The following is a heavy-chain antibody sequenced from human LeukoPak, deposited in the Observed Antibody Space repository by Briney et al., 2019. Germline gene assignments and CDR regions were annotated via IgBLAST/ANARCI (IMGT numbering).Heavy chain of an antibody. CDR3: AELGITMIGGV. J-gene: IGHJ6*04. CDR2: ISSSGGST. D-gene: IGHD3-10*02. V-gene: IGHV3-64*01. CDR1: GFTFSSYA. Sequence: PGGSLRLSCAASGFTFSSYAMHWVRQAPGKGLEYVSAISSSGGSTYYANSVKGRFTISRDNSKNTLYLQMSSLRAEDMAVYYCAELGITMIGGVWGKGTTVTISS.